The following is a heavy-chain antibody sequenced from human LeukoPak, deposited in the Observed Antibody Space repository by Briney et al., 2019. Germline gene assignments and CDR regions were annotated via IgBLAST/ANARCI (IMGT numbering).Heavy chain of an antibody. CDR2: IKQDGSEK. D-gene: IGHD3-9*01. Sequence: GGSLRLSCAASGFIFGSYWMNWVRQAPGKGLEWVANIKQDGSEKYYVDSVKGRFTISRDNAKSSLYLQMNSLRAEDTAVYFCTLVGSYDTLTGFRFPPYFYGMDVWGQGTTVTVSS. V-gene: IGHV3-7*01. CDR3: TLVGSYDTLTGFRFPPYFYGMDV. CDR1: GFIFGSYW. J-gene: IGHJ6*02.